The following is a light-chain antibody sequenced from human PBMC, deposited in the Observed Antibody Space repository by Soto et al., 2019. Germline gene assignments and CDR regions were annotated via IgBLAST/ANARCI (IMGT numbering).Light chain of an antibody. CDR3: QQRSNWPPV. J-gene: IGKJ3*01. CDR2: DAS. V-gene: IGKV3-11*01. Sequence: EIVLTQSPATLSLSPGERATLSCRASQSVSSYLAWYQQKLGQAPRLLIYDASNRATGIPARFSGSGSGTDFTLTISSLEPEDFAVYYCQQRSNWPPVFGPGTKVDIK. CDR1: QSVSSY.